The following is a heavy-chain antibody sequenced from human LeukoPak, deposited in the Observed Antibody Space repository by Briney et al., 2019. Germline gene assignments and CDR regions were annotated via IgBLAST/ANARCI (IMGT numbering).Heavy chain of an antibody. CDR1: GFPFSTYA. CDR3: AKTGGSYPYYFDY. D-gene: IGHD1-26*01. V-gene: IGHV3-23*01. Sequence: GVSLRLSCGASGFPFSTYAMSLLRQAPGKALQLLAAITGSSSSTYYTDSVKRRFTISRDNPQNTLYLQMNSLRAEDTAVYYCAKTGGSYPYYFDYWGQGTLVTVSS. CDR2: ITGSSSST. J-gene: IGHJ4*02.